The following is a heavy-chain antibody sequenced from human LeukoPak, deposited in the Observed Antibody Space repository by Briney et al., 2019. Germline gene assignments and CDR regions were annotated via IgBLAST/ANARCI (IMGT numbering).Heavy chain of an antibody. D-gene: IGHD3-10*01. CDR3: AKAPKTQLWIGEPPPDY. V-gene: IGHV3-23*01. Sequence: GGSLRLSCAASGFTFSGYWMSWVRQAPGKGLEWVSAISGSGGSTYYADSVKGRFTISRDNSKNTLYLQMNSLRAEDTAVYYCAKAPKTQLWIGEPPPDYWGQGTLVTVSS. CDR1: GFTFSGYW. J-gene: IGHJ4*02. CDR2: ISGSGGST.